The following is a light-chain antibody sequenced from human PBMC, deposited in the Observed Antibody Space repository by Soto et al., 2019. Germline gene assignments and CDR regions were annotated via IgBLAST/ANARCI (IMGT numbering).Light chain of an antibody. CDR3: SSYAGSNNLVV. J-gene: IGLJ2*01. CDR2: EVS. CDR1: SSDVGGYNY. Sequence: QSVLTQPPSASGSPGQSVTISCTGTSSDVGGYNYVSWYQQYPGKAPKLMIYEVSKRPSGVPDRFSGSKSGNTASLTVSGLQAEDEADYYCSSYAGSNNLVVFGGGTKVTVL. V-gene: IGLV2-8*01.